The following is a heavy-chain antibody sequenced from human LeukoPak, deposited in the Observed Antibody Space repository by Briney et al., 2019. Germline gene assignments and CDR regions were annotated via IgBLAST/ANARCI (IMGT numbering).Heavy chain of an antibody. CDR1: GGTFSSYA. D-gene: IGHD3-3*02. V-gene: IGHV1-69*13. J-gene: IGHJ4*02. CDR2: IIPIFGTA. CDR3: ARGASSTGNFDY. Sequence: ASVKVSCKASGGTFSSYAISWVRQAPGQGLEWMGGIIPIFGTANYAQKFQGRVTITADESTSTAYMELSSLRSEDTAVYYCARGASSTGNFDYWGQGTLVTVSS.